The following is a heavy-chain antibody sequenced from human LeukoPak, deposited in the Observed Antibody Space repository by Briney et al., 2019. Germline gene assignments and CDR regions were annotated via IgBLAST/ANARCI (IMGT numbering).Heavy chain of an antibody. CDR3: ARATGYCSGGRCYRRDNYYYYMDV. D-gene: IGHD2-15*01. CDR2: INHSGST. Sequence: PSETLSLTCAVYGGSFSGYYWSWIRQPPGKGLEWIGEINHSGSTNYNPSLKSRVTISVDTSKNQFSLKLSSVTAADTAVYYCARATGYCSGGRCYRRDNYYYYMDVWGKGTTVTISS. J-gene: IGHJ6*03. CDR1: GGSFSGYY. V-gene: IGHV4-34*01.